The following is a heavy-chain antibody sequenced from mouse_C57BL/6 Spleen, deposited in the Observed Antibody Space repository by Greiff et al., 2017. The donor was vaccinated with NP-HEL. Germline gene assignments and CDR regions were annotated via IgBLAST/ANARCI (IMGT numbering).Heavy chain of an antibody. J-gene: IGHJ4*01. CDR1: GFNIKNTY. V-gene: IGHV14-3*01. CDR2: IDPANGNT. CDR3: ALITTVVEGAMDY. Sequence: VQLKESVAELVRPGASVKLSCTASGFNIKNTYMHWVKQRPEQGLEWIGRIDPANGNTKYAPKFQGKATITADTSSNTAYLQLSSLTSEDTAIYYCALITTVVEGAMDYWGQGTSVTVSS. D-gene: IGHD1-1*01.